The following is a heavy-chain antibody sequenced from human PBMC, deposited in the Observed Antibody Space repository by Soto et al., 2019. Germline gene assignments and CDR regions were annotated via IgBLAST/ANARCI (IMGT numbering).Heavy chain of an antibody. J-gene: IGHJ4*02. CDR2: IIPIFGTA. D-gene: IGHD2-21*01. CDR1: GGTFSSYA. V-gene: IGHV1-69*13. Sequence: GASVKVSCKASGGTFSSYAISWVRQAPGQGLEWMGGIIPIFGTANYAQKFQGRVTITADESTSTAYMELSSLRSEDTAVYYCARDRRPYCGGYGDPLGPWGTEFGYWGQGTLITVSS. CDR3: ARDRRPYCGGYGDPLGPWGTEFGY.